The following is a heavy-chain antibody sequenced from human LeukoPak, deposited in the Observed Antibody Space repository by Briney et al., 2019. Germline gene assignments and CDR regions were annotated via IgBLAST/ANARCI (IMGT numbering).Heavy chain of an antibody. CDR2: IYTSGST. CDR3: AREDLLEMATIDY. V-gene: IGHV4-61*02. Sequence: PSQTLSLTCTVSGGSISSGSYYWSWIRQPAGKRLEWIGRIYTSGSTNYNPSLKSRVTISVDTSKDQFSLKLSSVTAADTAVYYCAREDLLEMATIDYWGQGTLVTVSS. D-gene: IGHD5-24*01. CDR1: GGSISSGSYY. J-gene: IGHJ4*02.